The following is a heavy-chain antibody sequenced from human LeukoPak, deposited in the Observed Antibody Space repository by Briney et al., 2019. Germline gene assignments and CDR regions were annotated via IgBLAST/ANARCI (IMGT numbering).Heavy chain of an antibody. Sequence: SQTLSLTCTVSGVSISSGGYYWRWIRQHPGKGLEWIGYIYYSGSTYYNPSLKSRVTISVDTSKNQFSLKLSSVTAADTAVYYCARGYDSFFDYWGQGTLVTVSS. CDR1: GVSISSGGYY. J-gene: IGHJ4*02. D-gene: IGHD3-22*01. V-gene: IGHV4-31*03. CDR2: IYYSGST. CDR3: ARGYDSFFDY.